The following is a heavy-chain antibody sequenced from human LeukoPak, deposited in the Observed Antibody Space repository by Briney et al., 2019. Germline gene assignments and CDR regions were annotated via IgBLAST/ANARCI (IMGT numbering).Heavy chain of an antibody. CDR3: ARGRDSGYDGVGY. V-gene: IGHV1-8*01. Sequence: ASVKVSCKASGYTFTSYDINWVRQANGQGIEWMGWMNPNSGNTGYAQKFQGRATMTRNTSISTAYMELSSLRSEDTAVYYCARGRDSGYDGVGYWGQGTLVTVSS. CDR2: MNPNSGNT. CDR1: GYTFTSYD. J-gene: IGHJ4*02. D-gene: IGHD5-12*01.